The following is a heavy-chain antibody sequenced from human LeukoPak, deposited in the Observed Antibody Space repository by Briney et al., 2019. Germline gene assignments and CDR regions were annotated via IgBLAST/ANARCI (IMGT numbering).Heavy chain of an antibody. CDR1: GFTFDDYA. V-gene: IGHV3-9*01. CDR3: AKDWGVVIMKGVFDY. Sequence: GRSLRLSCAASGFTFDDYAMHWVRQAPGKGLEWVSGISWNSGSIGCADSVKGRFTISRDNAKNSLYLQMNSLRAEDTALYYCAKDWGVVIMKGVFDYWGQGTLVTVSS. J-gene: IGHJ4*02. D-gene: IGHD3-3*01. CDR2: ISWNSGSI.